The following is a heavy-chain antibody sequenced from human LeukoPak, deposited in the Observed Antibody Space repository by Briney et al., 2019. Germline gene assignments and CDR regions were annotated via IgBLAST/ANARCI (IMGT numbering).Heavy chain of an antibody. J-gene: IGHJ6*04. CDR3: ATRRCSIAACRASSYRCFDF. CDR1: GFTFSSNW. CDR2: INEDGGGK. V-gene: IGHV3-7*01. Sequence: GGSLRLSCTASGFTFSSNWMTWVRQAPGKGLEWVANINEDGGGKYYVESVKGRFTISRDNARNSVHLELSNLRAEDTAVYYCATRRCSIAACRASSYRCFDFWGKGTTVIASS. D-gene: IGHD2-2*01.